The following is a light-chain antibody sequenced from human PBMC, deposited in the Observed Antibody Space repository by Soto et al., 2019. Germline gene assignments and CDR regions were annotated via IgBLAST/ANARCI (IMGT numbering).Light chain of an antibody. Sequence: DIQMTQSPSTLCSSEGERVTISCRASQSVSNWLAWYQQKPGKAPKLLIYKASSLESGVPSRFSGSGSGTEFTLTISSLQPDDFATYYCQQYNSSFGQGTKVDI. V-gene: IGKV1-5*03. CDR2: KAS. CDR1: QSVSNW. J-gene: IGKJ2*01. CDR3: QQYNSS.